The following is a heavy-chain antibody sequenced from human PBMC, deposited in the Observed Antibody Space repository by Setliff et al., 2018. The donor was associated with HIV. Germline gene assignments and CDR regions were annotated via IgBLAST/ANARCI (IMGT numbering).Heavy chain of an antibody. CDR1: GYVFNNYA. CDR3: VRPGVSGTWYGFPFDL. V-gene: IGHV7-4-1*02. Sequence: ASVKVSCKASGYVFNNYAINWVRQAPGQGLEWMGWISATTPNPTYAQDFTGRFVISLDTSVNTAYLQINNLKADDTAFYYCVRPGVSGTWYGFPFDLWGQGTLVTVSS. CDR2: ISATTPNP. J-gene: IGHJ4*02. D-gene: IGHD6-13*01.